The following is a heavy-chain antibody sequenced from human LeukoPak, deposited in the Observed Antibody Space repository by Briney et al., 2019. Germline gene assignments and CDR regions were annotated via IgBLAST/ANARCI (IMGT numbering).Heavy chain of an antibody. D-gene: IGHD2-15*01. CDR2: ISSSSSYI. CDR3: AREFGYCSGGSCYPNDAFDI. Sequence: GGSLRLSCAASGLTFSSYSMNWVRQAPGKGLEWVSSISSSSSYIYYADSVKGRFTISRDNAKNSLYLQMNSLRAEDTAVYYCAREFGYCSGGSCYPNDAFDIWGQGTMVTVSS. CDR1: GLTFSSYS. J-gene: IGHJ3*02. V-gene: IGHV3-21*01.